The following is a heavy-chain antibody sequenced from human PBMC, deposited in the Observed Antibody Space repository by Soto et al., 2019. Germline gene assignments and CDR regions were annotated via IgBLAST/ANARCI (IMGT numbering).Heavy chain of an antibody. CDR3: AKEPVGPDWYFDL. Sequence: DVQLLESGGGLVQPGGSLRLSCAASGFTFRSYAMSWVRQAPGKGLEWVSGISGSGISTHYADSVKGRLTVSRDNSKKTPYLQMNSLRAEDTAVYNCAKEPVGPDWYFDLWGRGTLVTVSS. CDR1: GFTFRSYA. V-gene: IGHV3-23*01. J-gene: IGHJ2*01. CDR2: ISGSGIST.